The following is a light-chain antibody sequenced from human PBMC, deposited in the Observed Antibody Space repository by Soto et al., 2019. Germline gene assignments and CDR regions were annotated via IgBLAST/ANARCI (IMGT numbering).Light chain of an antibody. Sequence: QSALTQPRSVSGSPGQSVTIPCTGTSSDVGGYNYVSWYQRHAGKGPKLIIYDVSERPSGVPDRFSASKSGNTASLTVSGLQAEDETDYYCCSYAGSSTYVFGTGTKVTVL. CDR2: DVS. J-gene: IGLJ1*01. CDR3: CSYAGSSTYV. CDR1: SSDVGGYNY. V-gene: IGLV2-11*01.